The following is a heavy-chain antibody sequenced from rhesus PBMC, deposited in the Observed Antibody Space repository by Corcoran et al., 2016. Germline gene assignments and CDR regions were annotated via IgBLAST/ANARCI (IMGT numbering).Heavy chain of an antibody. CDR2: IDCNIAAT. CDR1: GGSIRGYY. V-gene: IGHV4-81*01. J-gene: IGHJ4*01. D-gene: IGHD3-22*01. CDR3: ARDWSDYFPYLDY. Sequence: QLQLQESGPGLVKPSETLSLTCAVSGGSIRGYYWSGIRQPTGKGREWIGNIDCNIAATNYTPSLKSRVTISKDTSKNQFSLKLSSVTAADTAVYYCARDWSDYFPYLDYWGQGVLVTVSS.